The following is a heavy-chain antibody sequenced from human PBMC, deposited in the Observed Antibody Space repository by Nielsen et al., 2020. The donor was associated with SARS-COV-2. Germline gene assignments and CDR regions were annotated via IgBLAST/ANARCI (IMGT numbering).Heavy chain of an antibody. CDR2: ISWNSGSI. Sequence: SLKISCAASGFTFDDYAMHWVRQAPGKGLEWVSGISWNSGSIGYADSVKGRFTISRDNAKNSLYLQMNSLRAEDTALYYCAELGLDYYGSGSYYEGDAFDIWGQGTMVTVSS. CDR3: AELGLDYYGSGSYYEGDAFDI. V-gene: IGHV3-9*01. CDR1: GFTFDDYA. J-gene: IGHJ3*02. D-gene: IGHD3-10*01.